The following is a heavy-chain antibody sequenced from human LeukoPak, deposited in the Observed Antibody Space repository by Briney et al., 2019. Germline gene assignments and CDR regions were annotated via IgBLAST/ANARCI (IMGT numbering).Heavy chain of an antibody. CDR3: TLRGSGSHYEGASVY. Sequence: GGSLRLSCAASGFTVTNDCMSWVRQAPGKGLEGVSVIYRGGNTYYADSVQGRFTISSDHSNNTLYLQMNSLRADDTAVYYCTLRGSGSHYEGASVYWGRGTLVTVSS. D-gene: IGHD3-10*01. V-gene: IGHV3-66*01. J-gene: IGHJ4*02. CDR1: GFTVTNDC. CDR2: IYRGGNT.